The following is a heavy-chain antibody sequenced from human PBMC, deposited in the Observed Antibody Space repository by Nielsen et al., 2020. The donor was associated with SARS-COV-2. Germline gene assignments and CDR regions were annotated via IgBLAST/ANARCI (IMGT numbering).Heavy chain of an antibody. CDR2: IIPIFGTA. J-gene: IGHJ5*02. D-gene: IGHD3-10*01. Sequence: SVKVSCKASGGTFSSYAISWVRQAPGQGLEWMGGIIPIFGTAIYAQKFQGRVTMTEDTSTDTAYMELSSLRSEDTAVYYCATGSSMVRDNWFDPWGQGTLVTVSS. CDR3: ATGSSMVRDNWFDP. V-gene: IGHV1-69*06. CDR1: GGTFSSYA.